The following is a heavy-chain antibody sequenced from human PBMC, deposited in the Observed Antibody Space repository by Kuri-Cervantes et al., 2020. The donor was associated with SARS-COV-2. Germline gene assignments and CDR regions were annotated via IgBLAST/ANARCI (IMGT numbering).Heavy chain of an antibody. V-gene: IGHV3-66*01. D-gene: IGHD2/OR15-2a*01. CDR1: GFTVSSNY. J-gene: IGHJ4*02. Sequence: GGSLRLSCAASGFTVSSNYMSWVRQAPGKGLEWVSVIYSGGSTYYADSVKGGFTISRDNSKNTLYLQMNSLRAEDTAVYYCARGLNIAQPVDFDYWGQGTLVTVSS. CDR2: IYSGGST. CDR3: ARGLNIAQPVDFDY.